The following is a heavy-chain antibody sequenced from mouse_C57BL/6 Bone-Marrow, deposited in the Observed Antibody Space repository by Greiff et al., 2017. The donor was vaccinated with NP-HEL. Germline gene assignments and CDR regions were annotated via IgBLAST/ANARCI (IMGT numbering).Heavy chain of an antibody. V-gene: IGHV1-19*01. CDR1: GYTFTDYY. J-gene: IGHJ2*01. D-gene: IGHD3-2*02. CDR2: INPYNGGT. CDR3: ARRLGSSVFDY. Sequence: EVQLQQSGPVLVKPGASVKMSCKASGYTFTDYYMNWVKQSHGKSLEWIGVINPYNGGTSYNQKFKGKATLTVDKSSSTAYMELNSLTSEDSAVYYCARRLGSSVFDYWGQGTTLTVSS.